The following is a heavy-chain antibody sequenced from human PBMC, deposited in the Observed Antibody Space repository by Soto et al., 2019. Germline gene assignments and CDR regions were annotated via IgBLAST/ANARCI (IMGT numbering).Heavy chain of an antibody. CDR2: IKQDGSEK. CDR1: GFTFSSYW. Sequence: PGGSLRLSCAASGFTFSSYWMSWVRQAPGKGLEWVANIKQDGSEKYYVDSVKGRFTISRDNAKNSLYLQMNSLRAEDTAVYYCARVGPLYYGSGSYYQTDYYYYGMDVWGQGTTVTVSS. V-gene: IGHV3-7*03. CDR3: ARVGPLYYGSGSYYQTDYYYYGMDV. D-gene: IGHD3-10*01. J-gene: IGHJ6*02.